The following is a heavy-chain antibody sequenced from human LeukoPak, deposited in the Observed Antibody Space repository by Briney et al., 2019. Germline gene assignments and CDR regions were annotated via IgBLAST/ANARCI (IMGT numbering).Heavy chain of an antibody. D-gene: IGHD3-16*02. CDR2: INHSGST. CDR3: ARGRGIYDYVWGSYRYNTIDY. V-gene: IGHV4-34*01. CDR1: GGSFSGYY. J-gene: IGHJ4*02. Sequence: SETLWLTCAVYGGSFSGYYWSWIRQPPGKGLEWIGEINHSGSTNYNPSLKSRVTISVDTSKNQFSLKLSSVTAADTAVYYCARGRGIYDYVWGSYRYNTIDYWGQGTLVTVSS.